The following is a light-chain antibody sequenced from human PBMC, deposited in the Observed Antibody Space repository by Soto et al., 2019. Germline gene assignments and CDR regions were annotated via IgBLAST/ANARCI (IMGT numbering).Light chain of an antibody. CDR3: NSHTSSNTRV. CDR1: SGDVGGYNY. J-gene: IGLJ2*01. Sequence: ALTHPASVSGSPEQSIALSCTGTSGDVGGYNYVSWYQQHPGKAPKLIIYDVSNRPSGVSNRFSGSKSGNTAFFTISGLQAEDEADYYCNSHTSSNTRVFGGGTQLT. CDR2: DVS. V-gene: IGLV2-14*01.